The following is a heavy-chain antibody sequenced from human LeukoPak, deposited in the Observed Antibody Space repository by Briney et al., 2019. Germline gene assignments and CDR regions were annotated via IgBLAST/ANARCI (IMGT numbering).Heavy chain of an antibody. Sequence: GGSLRLSCAASGFTVSSNYMSWVRQAPGKGLEWVSVIYSGGSTYYADSVKGRFTISRDNSKNTLYLQMNSLRAEDTAVYYCARGGEGQLDYYYYGMDVWGQGTTVTVSS. CDR1: GFTVSSNY. CDR3: ARGGEGQLDYYYYGMDV. V-gene: IGHV3-53*01. D-gene: IGHD6-6*01. J-gene: IGHJ6*02. CDR2: IYSGGST.